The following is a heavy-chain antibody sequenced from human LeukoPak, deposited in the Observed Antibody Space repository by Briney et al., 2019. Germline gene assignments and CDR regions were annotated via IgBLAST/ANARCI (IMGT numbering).Heavy chain of an antibody. CDR1: GFTFSSYG. Sequence: GGSLRLSCAASGFTFSSYGMHWVRQAPGKGLEWVAVIWYDGSNKYYAVSVKGRFTISRDNSKNTLYLQMNSLRAEDTAVYYCARVPSYDILTGYYYYFDYWGQGTLVTVSS. CDR2: IWYDGSNK. CDR3: ARVPSYDILTGYYYYFDY. D-gene: IGHD3-9*01. V-gene: IGHV3-33*01. J-gene: IGHJ4*02.